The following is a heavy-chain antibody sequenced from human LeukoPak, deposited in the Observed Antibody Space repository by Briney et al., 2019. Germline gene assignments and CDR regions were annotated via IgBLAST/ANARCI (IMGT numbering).Heavy chain of an antibody. CDR3: AKDRGIAVAGILDY. CDR2: ISSSSSYI. V-gene: IGHV3-21*04. D-gene: IGHD6-19*01. Sequence: GGSLRLSCAASGFTFSSYSMNWVRQAPGKGLEWVSSISSSSSYIYYADSVKGRFTISRDNAKNSLYLQMNSLRAEDTALYYCAKDRGIAVAGILDYWGQGTLVTVSS. J-gene: IGHJ4*02. CDR1: GFTFSSYS.